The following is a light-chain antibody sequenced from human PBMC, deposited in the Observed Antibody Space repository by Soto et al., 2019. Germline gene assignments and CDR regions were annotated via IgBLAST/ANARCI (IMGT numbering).Light chain of an antibody. V-gene: IGLV2-11*01. CDR2: DVS. CDR1: SSDVGGYNY. J-gene: IGLJ1*01. CDR3: CSYAGSYTSPYV. Sequence: QSVLTQPRSVSGSPGQSVTISCTGTSSDVGGYNYVSWYQQHPGKAPKLMIYDVSKRPSGVPDRFSGSKSGNTASLTISGLQAEDEADYYCCSYAGSYTSPYVFGNGTKLTVL.